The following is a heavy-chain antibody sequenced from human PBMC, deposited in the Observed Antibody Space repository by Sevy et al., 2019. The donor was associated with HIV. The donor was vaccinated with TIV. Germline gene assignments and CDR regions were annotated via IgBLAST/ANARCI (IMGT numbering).Heavy chain of an antibody. CDR1: GYTLSSYG. CDR3: ARDKSVQVIFGVVRYNYGMDV. J-gene: IGHJ6*02. Sequence: ASVKVSCKASGYTLSSYGISWVRQAPGQGLEWMGWFNTYNGNTKYAQKLQGRITMTTDTATSTAYMEVRSLRSDDTAGYYCARDKSVQVIFGVVRYNYGMDVWGQGTTVTVSS. CDR2: FNTYNGNT. V-gene: IGHV1-18*01. D-gene: IGHD3-3*01.